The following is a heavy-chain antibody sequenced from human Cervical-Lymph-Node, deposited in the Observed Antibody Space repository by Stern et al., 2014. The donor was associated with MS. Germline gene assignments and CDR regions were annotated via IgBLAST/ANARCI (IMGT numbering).Heavy chain of an antibody. CDR2: ISAYNGNT. CDR3: ARDVVVVPGISYYYHGMDV. CDR1: GYTFTSYG. J-gene: IGHJ6*02. Sequence: QVQLVQSGAEVKKPGASVKVSCKASGYTFTSYGLSWVRQAPGPGLEWMGWISAYNGNTNYGEKLQGRLTMTTDRSTSTAYMELRSLRSDDTAVYYCARDVVVVPGISYYYHGMDVWGQGTTVTVSS. V-gene: IGHV1-18*01. D-gene: IGHD2-21*01.